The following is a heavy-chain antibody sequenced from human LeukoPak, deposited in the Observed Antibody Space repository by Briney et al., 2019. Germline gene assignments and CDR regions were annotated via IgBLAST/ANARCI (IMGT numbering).Heavy chain of an antibody. CDR2: INQDTSEK. V-gene: IGHV3-7*01. CDR3: ARPGGYTYGFFDY. CDR1: GFTFSSYW. D-gene: IGHD5-18*01. J-gene: IGHJ4*02. Sequence: GGSLRLSCATSGFTFSSYWMSWVRQAPGKGLEWVAHINQDTSEKYYVGSVKGRFTISRDNAKNSLYLQMNSLRVEDTAVYYCARPGGYTYGFFDYWGQGTLVTVSS.